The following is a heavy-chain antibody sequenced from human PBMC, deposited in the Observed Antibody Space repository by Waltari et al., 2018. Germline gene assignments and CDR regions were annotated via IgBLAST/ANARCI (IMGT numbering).Heavy chain of an antibody. Sequence: EVQLVESGGGLVQPGGSLRLSCAASGFTVSSNYMSWVRQAPGKGLGWVEVIDNGGRTYAADSGKGRFTISRHNSKNTLYRQMNSLRAEDTAVYYCARGGPRGTDGVWYFDLWGRGTLVTVSS. D-gene: IGHD3-10*01. J-gene: IGHJ2*01. CDR1: GFTVSSNY. V-gene: IGHV3-53*04. CDR2: IDNGGRT. CDR3: ARGGPRGTDGVWYFDL.